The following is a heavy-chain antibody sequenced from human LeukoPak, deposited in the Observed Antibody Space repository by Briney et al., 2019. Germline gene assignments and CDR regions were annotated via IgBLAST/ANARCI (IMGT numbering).Heavy chain of an antibody. CDR1: GGTFSGYY. V-gene: IGHV4-34*01. Sequence: SETLSLTCAVYGGTFSGYYWSWIRPPPGKGLEWMGEINHSGSTNYNPSLKGRVTISVDTSKSQFSLQLSSVTAADTAVYYCARGPKLPYARGAFDIWGQGTMVTVSS. D-gene: IGHD2-2*01. J-gene: IGHJ3*02. CDR2: INHSGST. CDR3: ARGPKLPYARGAFDI.